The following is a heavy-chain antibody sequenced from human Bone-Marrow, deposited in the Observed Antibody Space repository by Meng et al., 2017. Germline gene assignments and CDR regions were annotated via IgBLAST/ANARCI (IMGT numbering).Heavy chain of an antibody. D-gene: IGHD2-15*01. CDR2: IKSRTDGGTT. CDR1: GFPFSHAW. Sequence: EVQLVESGGGLVKPGGSLRLYCAASGFPFSHAWMSWVRQAPGKGLEWVARIKSRTDGGTTDYAAPVKGRFTISRDDSKNTLYLQMNSLKTEDTAVYSCTDSVVSDYWGQGTLVTVSS. CDR3: TDSVVSDY. V-gene: IGHV3-15*01. J-gene: IGHJ4*02.